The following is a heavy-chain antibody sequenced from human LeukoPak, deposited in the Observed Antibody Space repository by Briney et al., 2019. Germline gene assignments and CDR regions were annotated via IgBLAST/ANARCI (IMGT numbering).Heavy chain of an antibody. J-gene: IGHJ5*02. CDR3: ARVVEAVTKHYYDSSGYLNWFDP. D-gene: IGHD3-22*01. CDR1: GGSISSGGYS. Sequence: SETLSLTCAVSGGSISSGGYSWSWIRQPPGKGLEWIGYIYHSGSTYYNPSLKSRVTISVDRSKNQFSLKLSSVTAADTAVYYCARVVEAVTKHYYDSSGYLNWFDPWGQGTLVTVSS. V-gene: IGHV4-30-2*01. CDR2: IYHSGST.